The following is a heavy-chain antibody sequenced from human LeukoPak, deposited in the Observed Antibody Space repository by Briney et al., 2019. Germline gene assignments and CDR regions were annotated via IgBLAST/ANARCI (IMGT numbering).Heavy chain of an antibody. Sequence: GGSLRLSCAASGFTVSSNYMTWVRQAPGRGLEWVSFIYADGNTYYADSVKGRFTISRDISKNAVYLQMNSLRAEDTAVYYCARDSYGDANFDSWGQGTLVTVSS. CDR2: IYADGNT. CDR1: GFTVSSNY. CDR3: ARDSYGDANFDS. V-gene: IGHV3-53*01. D-gene: IGHD4-17*01. J-gene: IGHJ4*02.